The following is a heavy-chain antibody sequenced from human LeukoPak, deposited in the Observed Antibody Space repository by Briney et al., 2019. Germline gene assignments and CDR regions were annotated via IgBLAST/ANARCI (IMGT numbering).Heavy chain of an antibody. V-gene: IGHV4-30-4*01. CDR1: GGSFSSGDYY. Sequence: PSETLSLTCTVSGGSFSSGDYYWSWIRQPPGKGLEWIGYFYYSGSTYYNPSLKSRVTISVDTSKNQFSLKLSSVTAADTAVYYCARPYYYDSRIDPWGQGTLVTVSS. D-gene: IGHD3-22*01. J-gene: IGHJ5*02. CDR2: FYYSGST. CDR3: ARPYYYDSRIDP.